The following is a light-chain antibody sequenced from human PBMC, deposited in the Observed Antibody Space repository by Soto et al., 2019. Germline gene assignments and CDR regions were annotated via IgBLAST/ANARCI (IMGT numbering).Light chain of an antibody. CDR3: QQSFRTPLYT. CDR2: AAS. Sequence: DIQMTQSPSSLSASVGDRVIITCRASQSISNYLNWYQQKPGKAPNLLIYAASNLQSGVPSRFSGSGSGTDFTLTISNLQPEDFATYYCQQSFRTPLYTFGQGTQLEIK. CDR1: QSISNY. J-gene: IGKJ2*01. V-gene: IGKV1-39*01.